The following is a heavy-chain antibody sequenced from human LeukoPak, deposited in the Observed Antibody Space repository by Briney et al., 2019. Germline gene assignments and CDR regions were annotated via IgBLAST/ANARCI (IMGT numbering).Heavy chain of an antibody. Sequence: SETLSLTCTVSGGSISSSSYYWGWIRQPPGKGLEWIGSIYYSGSTYYNPSLKSRVTISVDTSKNQFSLKLSSVTAADTAVYYCARHRKDYDILTGYFYYYMDVWGKGTTVTISS. J-gene: IGHJ6*03. CDR1: GGSISSSSYY. V-gene: IGHV4-39*01. CDR3: ARHRKDYDILTGYFYYYMDV. CDR2: IYYSGST. D-gene: IGHD3-9*01.